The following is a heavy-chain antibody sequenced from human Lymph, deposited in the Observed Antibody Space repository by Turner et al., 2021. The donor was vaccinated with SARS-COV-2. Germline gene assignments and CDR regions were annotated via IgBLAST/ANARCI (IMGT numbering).Heavy chain of an antibody. CDR3: ARVVIAVAGTYPIEVYYYYGMDV. CDR1: GRSFCGSF. J-gene: IGHJ6*02. CDR2: VNHSRST. Sequence: QVQLQQSGAALLKPSETLSLTRAVSGRSFCGSFWSWTRQPPRMGLEWIGEVNHSRSTNYNPSLKSRVTISVDTSKNQFSLRLTSVTAADSAVYYCARVVIAVAGTYPIEVYYYYGMDVWGQGTTVTVSS. V-gene: IGHV4-34*01. D-gene: IGHD6-19*01.